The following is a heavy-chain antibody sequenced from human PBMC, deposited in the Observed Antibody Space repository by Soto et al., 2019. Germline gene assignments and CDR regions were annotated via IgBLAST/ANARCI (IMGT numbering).Heavy chain of an antibody. CDR1: GYTFTGYY. CDR2: INPNSGGT. J-gene: IGHJ6*02. D-gene: IGHD3-3*01. V-gene: IGHV1-2*04. Sequence: QVQLVQSGAEVKKPGASVKVSCKASGYTFTGYYMHWVRQAPGQGLEWMGWINPNSGGTNYAQKFQGWVTMTRDTSISTAYMELSRLRSDDTAVYYCARGDDFWSGPLYYYGMDVWGQGTTVTVSS. CDR3: ARGDDFWSGPLYYYGMDV.